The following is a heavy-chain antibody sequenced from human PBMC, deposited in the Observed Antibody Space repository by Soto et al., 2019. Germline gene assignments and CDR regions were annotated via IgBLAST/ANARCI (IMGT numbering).Heavy chain of an antibody. CDR3: ARQQDYYDSSGWGEGMDV. CDR1: GYTFTSYG. Sequence: GASVKVSCKASGYTFTSYGISWVRQAPGQGLEWMGWISAYNGNTNYAQKLQGRVTMTTDTSTSTAYMELRSLRSDDTAVYYCARQQDYYDSSGWGEGMDVWGQGTTVTVSS. J-gene: IGHJ6*02. V-gene: IGHV1-18*01. D-gene: IGHD3-22*01. CDR2: ISAYNGNT.